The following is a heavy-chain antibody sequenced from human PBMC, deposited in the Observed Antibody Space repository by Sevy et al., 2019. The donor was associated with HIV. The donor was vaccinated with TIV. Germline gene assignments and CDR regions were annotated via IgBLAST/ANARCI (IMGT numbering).Heavy chain of an antibody. V-gene: IGHV3-30*18. D-gene: IGHD3-16*01. Sequence: GGSLRLSCAASEFSFSSYGMHWVRQAPVKGLEWVALISYDGSEKYYVDSVKGRFTISRDNSKNTLYLQMNSLRAEDTAVYYCAKEGRYDYIWGRGLDVWGKGTTVTVSS. J-gene: IGHJ6*04. CDR3: AKEGRYDYIWGRGLDV. CDR2: ISYDGSEK. CDR1: EFSFSSYG.